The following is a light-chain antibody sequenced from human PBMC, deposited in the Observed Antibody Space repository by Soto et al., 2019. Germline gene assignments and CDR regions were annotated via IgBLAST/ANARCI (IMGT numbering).Light chain of an antibody. V-gene: IGKV2D-29*01. CDR2: ENS. J-gene: IGKJ4*01. CDR3: MQSIQLPLT. Sequence: DILMTQTPLSLSVTPGQPASISCKSSQSLLHSDGKTYLYWYLQKSGQPPQLLIYENSQRLSGVPDRFSGSGSGTDFALKISRVEAEDVGVYHCMQSIQLPLTFGGGTKVDIK. CDR1: QSLLHSDGKTY.